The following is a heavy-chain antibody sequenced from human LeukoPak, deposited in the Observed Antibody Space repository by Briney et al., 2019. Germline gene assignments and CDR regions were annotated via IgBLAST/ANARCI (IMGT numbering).Heavy chain of an antibody. D-gene: IGHD3-16*01. Sequence: GGSLRLSCAASGFTFSSYAMHWVRQAPGKRLEWVAVISYDGSNKYYADSVEGRFTISRDNSKNTLYLQMNSLRAEDTAVYYCVREIGGAYINGQYTDSWGQGTLVTVSS. CDR1: GFTFSSYA. CDR3: VREIGGAYINGQYTDS. J-gene: IGHJ5*01. V-gene: IGHV3-30*14. CDR2: ISYDGSNK.